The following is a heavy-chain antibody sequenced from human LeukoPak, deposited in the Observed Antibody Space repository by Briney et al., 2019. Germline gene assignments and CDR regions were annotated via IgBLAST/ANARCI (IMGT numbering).Heavy chain of an antibody. Sequence: SSETLSLSCTVSGASISSSYWSWIRQPPGKGLEWIGYIYYTGGTNYNPSLRSRVATSINPSKNHFSLKLNSVTAADTAAYYCARASGDYGDLYWYFDLWGRGTLVTVSS. CDR3: ARASGDYGDLYWYFDL. D-gene: IGHD4-17*01. CDR2: IYYTGGT. V-gene: IGHV4-59*01. J-gene: IGHJ2*01. CDR1: GASISSSY.